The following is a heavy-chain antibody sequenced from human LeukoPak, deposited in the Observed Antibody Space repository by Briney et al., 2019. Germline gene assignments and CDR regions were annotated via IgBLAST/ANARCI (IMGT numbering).Heavy chain of an antibody. CDR3: ARDWARRGYCSSTSCYDTLMRGMDA. CDR1: GGSVSSGSYY. CDR2: IYYSGST. J-gene: IGHJ6*04. V-gene: IGHV4-61*01. D-gene: IGHD2-2*01. Sequence: SETLSLTCTVSGGSVSSGSYYWSWIRQPPGKGLEWIGYIYYSGSTNYNPSLKSRVTISVDTSKNQFSLKLSSVTAADTAVYYCARDWARRGYCSSTSCYDTLMRGMDAWGKGTTVTVSS.